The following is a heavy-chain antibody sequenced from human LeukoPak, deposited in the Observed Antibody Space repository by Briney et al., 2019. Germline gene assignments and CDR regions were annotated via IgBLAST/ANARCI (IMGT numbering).Heavy chain of an antibody. CDR1: GGSISSYY. J-gene: IGHJ4*02. CDR3: ARTLGYCSSTSCPFDY. D-gene: IGHD2-2*01. V-gene: IGHV4-59*12. CDR2: IYHSGST. Sequence: SETLSLTCIVSGGSISSYYWSWIRQPPGKGLEWIGYIYHSGSTYYNPSLKSRVTISVDRSKNQFSLKLSSVTAADTAVYYCARTLGYCSSTSCPFDYWGQGTLVTVSS.